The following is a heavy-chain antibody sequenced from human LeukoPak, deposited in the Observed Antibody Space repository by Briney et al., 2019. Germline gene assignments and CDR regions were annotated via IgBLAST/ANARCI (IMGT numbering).Heavy chain of an antibody. CDR2: MNPNSGGT. V-gene: IGHV1-2*02. CDR1: GYTFTGYY. Sequence: ASVNVSSTASGYTFTGYYIHWVRQAPGQGGEWMGWMNPNSGGTKYAQNFQGRVTMTRDTSISTAYMEVSRLRSDDTAVYYCARGPMTTVTTSFDYWGQGTLVTVSS. D-gene: IGHD4-17*01. J-gene: IGHJ4*02. CDR3: ARGPMTTVTTSFDY.